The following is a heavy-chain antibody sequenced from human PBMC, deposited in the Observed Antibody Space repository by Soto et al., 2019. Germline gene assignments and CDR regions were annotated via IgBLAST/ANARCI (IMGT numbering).Heavy chain of an antibody. D-gene: IGHD1-26*01. V-gene: IGHV3-53*01. CDR1: GFTVSSNY. CDR2: IYSGGIT. J-gene: IGHJ6*02. Sequence: PGGSLRLSCAASGFTVSSNYMSWVRQATGKGLEWVSVIYSGGITYYADSVKGRFTISRDNSKNTLYLQMNSLRAEDTAVYYCARDYEESVSCSRDYYDGMDVWGQGSKV. CDR3: ARDYEESVSCSRDYYDGMDV.